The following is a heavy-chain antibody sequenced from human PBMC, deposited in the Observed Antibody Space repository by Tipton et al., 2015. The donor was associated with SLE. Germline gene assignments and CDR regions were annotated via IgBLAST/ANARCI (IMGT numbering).Heavy chain of an antibody. CDR3: AREGLYSSSSYGVAY. CDR1: GGSISSSSYY. Sequence: TLSLTCTVSGGSISSSSYYWGWLRQPPGKGLEWIGSIYYSGSTYYNPSLKSRVTISVDTSKNQFSRKLSSVTAADTAVYYCAREGLYSSSSYGVAYWGQGTLVTVSS. J-gene: IGHJ4*02. CDR2: IYYSGST. D-gene: IGHD6-13*01. V-gene: IGHV4-39*07.